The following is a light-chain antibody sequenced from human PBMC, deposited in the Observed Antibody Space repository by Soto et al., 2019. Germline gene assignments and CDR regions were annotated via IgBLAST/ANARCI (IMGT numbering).Light chain of an antibody. J-gene: IGLJ1*01. CDR2: DVS. CDR1: SSDVGGYNY. Sequence: QSALTQPASVSGSPGQSITISCTGTSSDVGGYNYVSWYQQHPGKAPKLMLYDVSNRPSGVSNRFSGSKSGNTAALTISGLQAEDEAEYYCSSYTSSSTLLYVFGTGTKVTVL. V-gene: IGLV2-14*01. CDR3: SSYTSSSTLLYV.